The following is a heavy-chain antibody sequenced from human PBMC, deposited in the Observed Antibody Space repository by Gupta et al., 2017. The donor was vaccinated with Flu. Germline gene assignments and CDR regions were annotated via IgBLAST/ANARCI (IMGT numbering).Heavy chain of an antibody. CDR2: IYWDDDK. CDR1: GFSLSTSGVG. J-gene: IGHJ4*02. CDR3: AHSLWGYCSGGSCYSDYFDY. D-gene: IGHD2-15*01. V-gene: IGHV2-5*02. Sequence: QITLKESGPTLVKPTQTLTLTCTFSGFSLSTSGVGVGWIRQPPGKALEWLALIYWDDDKRYSPSLKSRLTITKDTSKNQVVLTMTNMDPVETATYYCAHSLWGYCSGGSCYSDYFDYWGQGTLVTVYS.